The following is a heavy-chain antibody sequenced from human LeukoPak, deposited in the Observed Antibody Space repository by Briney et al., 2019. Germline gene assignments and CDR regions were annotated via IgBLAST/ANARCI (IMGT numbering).Heavy chain of an antibody. CDR1: GYSISSAYY. V-gene: IGHV4-38-2*01. CDR2: INHRGTT. Sequence: SETLSLTCAVSGYSISSAYYWGWIRQSPGKGLEWIGIINHRGTTFYNPPLTSRVTLSVDTSKNQFSLKLTSVIAADTAVYYCASLPFSSGYYNWFEPWGQGTLVIVSS. CDR3: ASLPFSSGYYNWFEP. D-gene: IGHD3-3*01. J-gene: IGHJ5*02.